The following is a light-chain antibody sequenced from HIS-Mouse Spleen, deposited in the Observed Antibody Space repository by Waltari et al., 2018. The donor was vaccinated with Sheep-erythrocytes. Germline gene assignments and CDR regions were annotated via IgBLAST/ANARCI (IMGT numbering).Light chain of an antibody. CDR3: QQYNSYSTWT. V-gene: IGKV1-5*03. Sequence: DIQMTQSPSTLSASVGDRVTIPCRASQSISIWLAWYQQTPGKAPKLLIYKASSLESRVPSRFSGSGSGTEVTLTISSLQPDDFATYYCQQYNSYSTWTFGQGTKVEIK. J-gene: IGKJ1*01. CDR1: QSISIW. CDR2: KAS.